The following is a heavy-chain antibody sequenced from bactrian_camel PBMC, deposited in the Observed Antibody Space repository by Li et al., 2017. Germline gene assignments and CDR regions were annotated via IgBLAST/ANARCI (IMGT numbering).Heavy chain of an antibody. CDR1: GFTFASYA. D-gene: IGHD5*01. Sequence: DVQLVESGGGLAQPGGSLRLSCTTSGFTFASYAMHWVRQAPGKGLEWVSAINKSGLSTFYAGSVKGRFTVSRDNSANTAYLQLNNLGTEDMAMHYCTVANYGDSAMNYWGQGTQVTVS. CDR2: INKSGLST. CDR3: TVANYGDSAMNY. J-gene: IGHJ4*01. V-gene: IGHV3S40*01.